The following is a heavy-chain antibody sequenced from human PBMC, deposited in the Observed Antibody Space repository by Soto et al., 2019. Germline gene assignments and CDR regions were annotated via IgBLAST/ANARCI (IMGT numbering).Heavy chain of an antibody. D-gene: IGHD1-1*01. J-gene: IGHJ4*02. CDR2: ISGGGVPV. CDR1: GFTFSGYS. V-gene: IGHV3-48*02. CDR3: ARGRANYYFDF. Sequence: EVQLVQSGGDLVQPGGSLRLSCKASGFTFSGYSMDWVRQAPGQGLEWIAYISGGGVPVYYADSVKGRFTISRDNAKNSLYLQLNHLRDEDTAIYYCARGRANYYFDFWGQGALVTVSS.